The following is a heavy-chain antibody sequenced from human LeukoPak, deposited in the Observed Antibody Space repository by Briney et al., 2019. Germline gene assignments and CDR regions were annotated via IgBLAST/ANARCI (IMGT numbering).Heavy chain of an antibody. D-gene: IGHD1-26*01. Sequence: KPGRSLRLSCAASGFTFSSYAMHWVRQAPGKGLEWVGRIKNKTNGGTTDYAAPVKGRFTISRDDSKNTLYLQMNSLKTEDTAVYYCTTTIVGVTTWFDPWGQGTLVTVSS. V-gene: IGHV3-15*01. J-gene: IGHJ5*02. CDR2: IKNKTNGGTT. CDR1: GFTFSSYA. CDR3: TTTIVGVTTWFDP.